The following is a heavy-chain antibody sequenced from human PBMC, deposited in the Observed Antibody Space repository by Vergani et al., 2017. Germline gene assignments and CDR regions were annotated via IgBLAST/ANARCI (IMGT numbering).Heavy chain of an antibody. CDR2: INPNSGGT. CDR3: ARAXWGGIAAAGRVYYGMDV. V-gene: IGHV1-2*04. D-gene: IGHD6-13*01. J-gene: IGHJ6*02. Sequence: QVQLVQSGAEVKKPGASVKVSCKASGYTFTGYYMHWVRQAPGQGLEWMGWINPNSGGTNYAQKFQGWVTMTRDASISTAYMELSRLRSDDTAVYYWARAXWGGIAAAGRVYYGMDVWGQGTTVTVSS. CDR1: GYTFTGYY.